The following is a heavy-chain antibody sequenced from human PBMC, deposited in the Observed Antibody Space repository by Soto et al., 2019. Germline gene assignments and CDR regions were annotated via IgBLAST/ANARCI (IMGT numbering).Heavy chain of an antibody. CDR1: GGSISSGDYY. CDR3: ARSITGTTTYDY. J-gene: IGHJ4*02. V-gene: IGHV4-30-4*01. D-gene: IGHD1-20*01. Sequence: PSETLSLTCTVSGGSISSGDYYWSWIRQPPGKGLEWIGYIYYSGSTYYNPSLKSRVTISVDTSKNQFSLKLSSVTAADTAVYYCARSITGTTTYDYWGQGTLVTVSS. CDR2: IYYSGST.